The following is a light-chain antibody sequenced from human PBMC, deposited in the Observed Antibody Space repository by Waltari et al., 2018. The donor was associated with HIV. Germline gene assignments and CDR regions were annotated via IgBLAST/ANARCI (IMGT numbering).Light chain of an antibody. CDR2: DVS. V-gene: IGLV2-14*01. Sequence: QSALTQPASVSGSPGQSITISCTGTSSDVGGYNYVSWYQQHPGKAPKLMIYDVSNRPSGFSNRFSGSKSGNTDSLTISGLQAEDEADYYCSSYTSSSTLVFGGGTKLTVL. CDR1: SSDVGGYNY. CDR3: SSYTSSSTLV. J-gene: IGLJ3*02.